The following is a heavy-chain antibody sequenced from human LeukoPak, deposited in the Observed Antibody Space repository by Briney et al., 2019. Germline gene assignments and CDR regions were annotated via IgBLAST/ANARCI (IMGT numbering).Heavy chain of an antibody. CDR1: GESFSGYY. D-gene: IGHD3-10*01. CDR3: ARGRRRFRELLSWFDP. CDR2: INHSGST. V-gene: IGHV4-34*01. J-gene: IGHJ5*02. Sequence: PSETLSLTCAVYGESFSGYYWSWIRQPPGKGLEWIGEINHSGSTNYNPSLKSRVTISVDTSKNQFSLKLGSVTAADTAVYYCARGRRRFRELLSWFDPWGQGTLVTVSS.